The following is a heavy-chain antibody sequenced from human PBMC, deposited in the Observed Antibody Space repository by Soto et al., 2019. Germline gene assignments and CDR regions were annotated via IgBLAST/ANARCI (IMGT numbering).Heavy chain of an antibody. Sequence: ASVKVSCKASGYTFTSYGISWVRQAPGQGLEWMGWISAYNGNTNYAQKLQGRVTMTTDTSTSTAYMELRSLRSDDTAVYYCARDTSYDGYQEGSFDYWGQGALVTVSS. D-gene: IGHD2-2*03. CDR2: ISAYNGNT. J-gene: IGHJ4*02. CDR1: GYTFTSYG. CDR3: ARDTSYDGYQEGSFDY. V-gene: IGHV1-18*01.